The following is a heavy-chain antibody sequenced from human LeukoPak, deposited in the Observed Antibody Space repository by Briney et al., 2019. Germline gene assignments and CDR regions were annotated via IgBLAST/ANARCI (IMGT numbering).Heavy chain of an antibody. Sequence: PSETLSLTCTVYGGSFRGYYWTWIRQSPGKGLQWIGEVIHSGATNYNPSLTSRLIISVDTSRNQFSLKLSSVTAADTAVYYCARGYDSGGYCAYFDYWGQGALVTVSS. J-gene: IGHJ4*02. CDR2: VIHSGAT. V-gene: IGHV4-34*12. D-gene: IGHD3-22*01. CDR1: GGSFRGYY. CDR3: ARGYDSGGYCAYFDY.